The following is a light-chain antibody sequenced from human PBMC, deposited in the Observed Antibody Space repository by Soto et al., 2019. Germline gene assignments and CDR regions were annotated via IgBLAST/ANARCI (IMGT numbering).Light chain of an antibody. CDR3: QQYNSGIT. CDR1: QSISSW. Sequence: DIQMTQSPSTLSASLGDRVTITCRASQSISSWLAWYQQKPGKAPKLLIYDASSLESGVPSRFSGSGSGTEFTLTISSLQPDDFATYYCQQYNSGITFGQGTRLEIK. J-gene: IGKJ5*01. V-gene: IGKV1-5*01. CDR2: DAS.